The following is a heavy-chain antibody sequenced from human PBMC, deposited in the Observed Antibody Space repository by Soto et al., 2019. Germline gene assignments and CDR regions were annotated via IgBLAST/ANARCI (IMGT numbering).Heavy chain of an antibody. D-gene: IGHD6-13*01. J-gene: IGHJ6*02. CDR1: GYSFTSYW. V-gene: IGHV5-51*01. CDR3: ARTAAAGKYYYGMDV. Sequence: GESLKISCQGSGYSFTSYWIGWVRQMPGKGLECMGIIYPGDSDTRYSPSFRGQVTISADKSISTAYLQWSSLKASDTAMYYCARTAAAGKYYYGMDVWGQGTTVTVSS. CDR2: IYPGDSDT.